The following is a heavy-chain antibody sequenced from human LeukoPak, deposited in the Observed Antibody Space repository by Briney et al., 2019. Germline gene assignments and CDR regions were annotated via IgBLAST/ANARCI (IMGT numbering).Heavy chain of an antibody. CDR2: INPNSGGT. D-gene: IGHD2-2*01. Sequence: GGSLRLSCAASGFTFSSYGMHWVRQAPGQGLEWMGWINPNSGGTNYAQKFQGRVNMTRDTSISTAYMELSRLRSDDTAVYYCAREGGRYCSSTSCYLYYWGQGTLVTVSS. CDR1: GFTFSSYG. V-gene: IGHV1-2*02. J-gene: IGHJ4*02. CDR3: AREGGRYCSSTSCYLYY.